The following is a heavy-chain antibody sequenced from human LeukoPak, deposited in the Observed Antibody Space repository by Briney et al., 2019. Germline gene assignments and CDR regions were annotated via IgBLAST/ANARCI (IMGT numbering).Heavy chain of an antibody. CDR1: GGSISSYY. J-gene: IGHJ3*02. D-gene: IGHD3-10*01. Sequence: SETLSLTCTVSGGSISSYYWSWIRQPAGKGLEWIGRIYTSGSTNYNPSLKSRVTMSVDTSKNQFSLKLSSVTAADTAVHYCARDTSEWFGELSGPDAFDIWGQGTMVTVSS. CDR3: ARDTSEWFGELSGPDAFDI. CDR2: IYTSGST. V-gene: IGHV4-4*07.